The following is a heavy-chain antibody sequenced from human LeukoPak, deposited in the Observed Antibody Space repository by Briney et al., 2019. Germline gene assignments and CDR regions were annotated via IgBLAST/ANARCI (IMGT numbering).Heavy chain of an antibody. CDR3: ATLYSNPVPYYGMDV. Sequence: ASVKVSCKASGYTFTSYDINWVRQATGQGLEWMGWMNPNSGNTGYAQKFQGRVTMTRNTSISTAYMELSSLRSEDTAVYYCATLYSNPVPYYGMDVWGRGTTVTVSS. J-gene: IGHJ6*02. V-gene: IGHV1-8*01. CDR1: GYTFTSYD. CDR2: MNPNSGNT. D-gene: IGHD4-11*01.